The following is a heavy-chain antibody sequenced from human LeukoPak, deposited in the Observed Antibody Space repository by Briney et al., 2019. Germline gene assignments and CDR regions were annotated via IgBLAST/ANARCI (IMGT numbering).Heavy chain of an antibody. CDR1: GYTFTGYY. Sequence: ASVKVSCKASGYTFTGYYMHWVRQAPGQGLEWMGWINPNSGGTNYAQKFQGRVTMTRDTSISTAYVELSRLRSDDTAVYYCARASPHSSGWSYWGQGTLVTVSS. CDR2: INPNSGGT. V-gene: IGHV1-2*02. J-gene: IGHJ4*02. D-gene: IGHD6-19*01. CDR3: ARASPHSSGWSY.